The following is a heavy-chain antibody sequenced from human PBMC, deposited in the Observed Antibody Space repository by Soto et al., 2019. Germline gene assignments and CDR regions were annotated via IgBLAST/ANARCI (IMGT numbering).Heavy chain of an antibody. CDR2: ISSSSSYI. D-gene: IGHD3-10*01. Sequence: GGSLRLSCAASGFTFSSYSMNWVRQAPGKGLEWVSSISSSSSYIYYADSVKGRFTISRDNAKNSLYLQMNSLRAEDTAVYYCARDFRGGTVIIAGPYGQGFDYWGQGTLVTVSS. CDR3: ARDFRGGTVIIAGPYGQGFDY. J-gene: IGHJ4*02. CDR1: GFTFSSYS. V-gene: IGHV3-21*01.